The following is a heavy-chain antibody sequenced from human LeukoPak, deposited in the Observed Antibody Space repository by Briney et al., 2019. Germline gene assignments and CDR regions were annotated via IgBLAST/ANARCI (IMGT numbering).Heavy chain of an antibody. CDR1: GGSISSYY. Sequence: SETLSLTCTVSGGSISSYYWSWIRQPPGKGLEWIGYIYYSGSTNYNPSLKSRVTISVDTSKNQFYLKLSSVTAADTAVYYCAREARIFEWFDPWGQGTLVTVSS. CDR2: IYYSGST. CDR3: AREARIFEWFDP. D-gene: IGHD2/OR15-2a*01. J-gene: IGHJ5*02. V-gene: IGHV4-59*01.